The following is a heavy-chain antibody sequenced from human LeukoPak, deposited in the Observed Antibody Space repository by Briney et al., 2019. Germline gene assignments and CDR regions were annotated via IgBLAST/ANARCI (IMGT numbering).Heavy chain of an antibody. CDR2: INHSGST. J-gene: IGHJ6*04. V-gene: IGHV4-34*01. D-gene: IGHD6-13*01. CDR3: ARQKLAQDYYYGMDV. CDR1: GGSFSGYY. Sequence: SEALSLTCAVYGGSFSGYYWIWISQPPGKGLEWIGEINHSGSTNYNPSLKSRITISVDTSKNQFSLKVSSVTAADTAVYYCARQKLAQDYYYGMDVWNKGTTVTVSS.